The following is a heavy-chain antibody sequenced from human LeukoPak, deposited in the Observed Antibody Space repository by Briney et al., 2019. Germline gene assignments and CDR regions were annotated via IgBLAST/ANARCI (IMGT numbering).Heavy chain of an antibody. CDR2: INHSGST. V-gene: IGHV4-34*01. CDR3: AREEPGIAAAGIFDY. D-gene: IGHD6-13*01. J-gene: IGHJ4*02. Sequence: SETLSLTCTVSGGSISSYYWSWIRQPPGKGLEWIGEINHSGSTNYNPSLKSRVTISVDTSKNQFSLKLSSVTAADTAVYYCAREEPGIAAAGIFDYWGQGTLVTVSS. CDR1: GGSISSYY.